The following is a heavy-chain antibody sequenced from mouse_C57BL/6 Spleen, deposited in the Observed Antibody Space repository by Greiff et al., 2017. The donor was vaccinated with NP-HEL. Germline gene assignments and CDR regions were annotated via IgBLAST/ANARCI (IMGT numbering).Heavy chain of an antibody. CDR1: GYTFTSYW. CDR3: ARFWEEAMDY. Sequence: QVQLQQPGAELVMPGASVKLSCKASGYTFTSYWMHWVKQRPGQGLEWIGEIDPSDSYTNYNQKFKGNSTLTVDKSSSTAYMQLSSLTSEDSAVYYCARFWEEAMDYWGQGTSVTVSS. CDR2: IDPSDSYT. V-gene: IGHV1-69*01. D-gene: IGHD4-1*01. J-gene: IGHJ4*01.